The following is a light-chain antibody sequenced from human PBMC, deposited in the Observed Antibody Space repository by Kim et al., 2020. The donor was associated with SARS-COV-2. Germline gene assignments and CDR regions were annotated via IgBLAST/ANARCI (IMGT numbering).Light chain of an antibody. CDR3: QQYHSWPPRT. Sequence: IVMTQSPATLSVSPGEGATLSCRASQSVTSNLAWYQQKPGQAPRLLIYGASTRATGIPARFSGSGSGTEFTLTISSLQSEDLAVYYCQQYHSWPPRTFGQGTKVDIK. V-gene: IGKV3-15*01. J-gene: IGKJ1*01. CDR1: QSVTSN. CDR2: GAS.